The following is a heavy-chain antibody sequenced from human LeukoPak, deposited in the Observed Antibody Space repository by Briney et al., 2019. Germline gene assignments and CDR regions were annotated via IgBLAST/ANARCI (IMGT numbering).Heavy chain of an antibody. CDR2: ISAYNGNT. CDR3: ARALRGNSGRGAFDI. Sequence: GASVKVSCKASGYTFTSYGISWVRQAPGQGLEWMGWISAYNGNTNYAQKLQGRVTMTTDTSTSTAYMELRSLRSDDTAVYYCARALRGNSGRGAFDIWGQGTMVTVSS. J-gene: IGHJ3*02. V-gene: IGHV1-18*01. D-gene: IGHD4-23*01. CDR1: GYTFTSYG.